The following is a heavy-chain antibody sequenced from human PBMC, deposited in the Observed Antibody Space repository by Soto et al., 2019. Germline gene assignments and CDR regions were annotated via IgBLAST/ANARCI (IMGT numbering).Heavy chain of an antibody. CDR1: GGSISSGGYY. CDR2: IYYSGST. J-gene: IGHJ5*02. V-gene: IGHV4-31*03. Sequence: SETLSLTCTVSGGSISSGGYYWSWIRQHPGKGLEWIGYIYYSGSTYYNPSLKSRVTISVDTSKNQFSLKLSSVTAADTAVYYCARETALNYYGSGSYYNWFDPWGQGTLVTVSS. D-gene: IGHD3-10*01. CDR3: ARETALNYYGSGSYYNWFDP.